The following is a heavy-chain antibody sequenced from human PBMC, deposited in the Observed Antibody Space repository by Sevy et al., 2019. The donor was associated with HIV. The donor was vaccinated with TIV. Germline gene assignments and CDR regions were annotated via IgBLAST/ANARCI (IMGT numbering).Heavy chain of an antibody. J-gene: IGHJ6*02. V-gene: IGHV1-18*01. D-gene: IGHD3-3*01. CDR1: GYTFTSYG. Sequence: ASVKVSCKASGYTFTSYGISWVRQAPGQGLEWMGWISAYNGNTNYAQKLQGRVTMTTDTSTSTAYMELRSRRSDDTAVYYCARDVLRFLEWLPDYYYGMDVWGQGTTVTVSS. CDR3: ARDVLRFLEWLPDYYYGMDV. CDR2: ISAYNGNT.